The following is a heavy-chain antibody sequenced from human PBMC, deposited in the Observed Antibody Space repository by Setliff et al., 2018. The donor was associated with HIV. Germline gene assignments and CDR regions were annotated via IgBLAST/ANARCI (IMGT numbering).Heavy chain of an antibody. V-gene: IGHV3-23*03. J-gene: IGHJ4*02. Sequence: PGGSLRLSCAASGFTFSNYAMTWVRQAPGKGLEWVSVIYSGGSSTYYADSVKGRFTISRDNSRDTLYLQMNSLRAEDTAVYFCARYVRPPYYFDYWGQGALVTVSS. CDR2: IYSGGSST. CDR3: ARYVRPPYYFDY. CDR1: GFTFSNYA. D-gene: IGHD3-10*01.